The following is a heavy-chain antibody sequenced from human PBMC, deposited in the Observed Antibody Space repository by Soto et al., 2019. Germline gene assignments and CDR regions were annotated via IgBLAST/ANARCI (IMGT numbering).Heavy chain of an antibody. D-gene: IGHD1-1*01. CDR3: TRGPRSTSTGTGAF. Sequence: GGSLRLSCAASGFTFKMFWMHWVRQVPGKGPEWVSRINDDGISTNYADSVKGRFTISRDNAKNTLYLQMNALRVEDTAFYYCTRGPRSTSTGTGAFWGKGT. CDR1: GFTFKMFW. J-gene: IGHJ4*02. V-gene: IGHV3-74*01. CDR2: INDDGIST.